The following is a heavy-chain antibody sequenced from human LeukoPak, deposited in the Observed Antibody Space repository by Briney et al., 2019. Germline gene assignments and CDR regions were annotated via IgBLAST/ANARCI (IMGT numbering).Heavy chain of an antibody. CDR3: ARGTTYDSGTNYYFNY. CDR1: GGSFSGYY. Sequence: SETLSLTCAVYGGSFSGYYWSWIRQPPGKGLEWIGEINHSGSTNYNPSLKSRVTISVDTSKNQFSLNLSSVTAADTAVYYCARGTTYDSGTNYYFNYWGQGTLVTVSS. D-gene: IGHD3-22*01. CDR2: INHSGST. J-gene: IGHJ4*02. V-gene: IGHV4-34*01.